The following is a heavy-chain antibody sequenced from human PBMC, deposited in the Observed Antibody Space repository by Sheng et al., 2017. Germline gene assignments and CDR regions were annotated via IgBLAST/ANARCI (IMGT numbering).Heavy chain of an antibody. Sequence: QVQLVESGGGLVKPGGSLRLSCAASGFSFTDYYMTWMRQAPGKGLEWVSYFSNTGYTIYYADFVKGRFTISRDNAKNSLYLQMNSLRVEDTAIYYCARGPRGHDIVDVWGQGPWS. D-gene: IGHD3-9*01. CDR2: FSNTGYTI. J-gene: IGHJ3*01. CDR1: GFSFTDYY. CDR3: ARGPRGHDIVDV. V-gene: IGHV3-11*04.